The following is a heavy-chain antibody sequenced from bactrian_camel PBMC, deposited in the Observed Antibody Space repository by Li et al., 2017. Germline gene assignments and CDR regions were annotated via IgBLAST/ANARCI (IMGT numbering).Heavy chain of an antibody. Sequence: HVQLVESGGGLVQPGGSLRLSCAASGFTFSSGWVYWVHQAPGKGLEWVSGISTGAGNTFYADSAKGRFTISRDNAKNTLYLQMNSLKTEDTTVYYCAATDGWVPSSLGQGTQVTVS. V-gene: IGHV3S1*01. D-gene: IGHD5*01. CDR2: ISTGAGNT. CDR1: GFTFSSGW. J-gene: IGHJ4*01.